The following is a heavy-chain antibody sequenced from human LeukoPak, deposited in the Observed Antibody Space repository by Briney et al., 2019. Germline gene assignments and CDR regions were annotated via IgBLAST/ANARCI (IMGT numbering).Heavy chain of an antibody. V-gene: IGHV3-48*01. CDR3: ARDWVTFDY. Sequence: GGSLRLSCAASGFTFSGYSMNWVRQAPGKGLEWVSYISSSSNTIYYADSVKGRFTISRDNAKNSLYLQMSSLRAEDTAVYYCARDWVTFDYWGQGTLVTVSS. CDR1: GFTFSGYS. J-gene: IGHJ4*02. D-gene: IGHD5-18*01. CDR2: ISSSSNTI.